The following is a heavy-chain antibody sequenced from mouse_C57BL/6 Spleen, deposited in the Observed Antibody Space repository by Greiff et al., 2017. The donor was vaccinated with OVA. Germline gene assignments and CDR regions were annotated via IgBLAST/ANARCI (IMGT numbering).Heavy chain of an antibody. J-gene: IGHJ4*01. CDR1: GFTFSSYA. CDR3: TIDRTRSGGAMDY. CDR2: ISSGGDYI. V-gene: IGHV5-9-1*02. D-gene: IGHD3-3*01. Sequence: EVKVVESGEGLVKPGGSLKLSCAASGFTFSSYAMSWVRQTPEKRLEWVAYISSGGDYIYYADTVKGRFTISRDNARNTLYLQMSSLESEDTAMYYCTIDRTRSGGAMDYWGQGTSVTVSS.